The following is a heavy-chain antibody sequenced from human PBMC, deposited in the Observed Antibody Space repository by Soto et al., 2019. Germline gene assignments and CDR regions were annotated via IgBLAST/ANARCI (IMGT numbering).Heavy chain of an antibody. J-gene: IGHJ3*02. V-gene: IGHV1-3*01. Sequence: ASVKVFCKASGYTFTSYAMHWVRQAPGQMLEWMGWINAGNGNTKYSQKFQGRVTITRDTSASTAYMELSSLRSEDTAVYYCALEKYGSGSYYKGAFDIWGQGTMVTVSS. D-gene: IGHD3-10*01. CDR3: ALEKYGSGSYYKGAFDI. CDR1: GYTFTSYA. CDR2: INAGNGNT.